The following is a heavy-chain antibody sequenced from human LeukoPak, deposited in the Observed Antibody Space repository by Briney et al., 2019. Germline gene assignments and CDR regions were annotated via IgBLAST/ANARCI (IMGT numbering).Heavy chain of an antibody. CDR2: IYHSGST. V-gene: IGHV4-38-2*02. J-gene: IGHJ6*03. CDR1: GYSISSGYY. CDR3: ARGGKGPVSYYYYMDV. D-gene: IGHD1-14*01. Sequence: SETLSLTCTVSGYSISSGYYWGWIRQPPGKGLEWIGSIYHSGSTYYNPSLKSRVTISADTSKNQFSLKLSSVTAADAAVYYCARGGKGPVSYYYYMDVWGKGTTVTVSS.